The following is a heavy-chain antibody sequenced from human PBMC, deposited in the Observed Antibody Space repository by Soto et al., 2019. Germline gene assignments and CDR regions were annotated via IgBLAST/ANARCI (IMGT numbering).Heavy chain of an antibody. Sequence: PSETLSPTCVLYASSLRIGYSWGLMRQATGKRVEGIGSTYQSRRAYYNPSLKSRVTISVDTSKNQFSLKLSSGTAADTAVYYCARVGQFLEWSRGAFDIWGQGTMVT. J-gene: IGHJ3*02. CDR1: ASSLRIGYS. V-gene: IGHV4-38-2*01. D-gene: IGHD3-3*01. CDR3: ARVGQFLEWSRGAFDI. CDR2: TYQSRRA.